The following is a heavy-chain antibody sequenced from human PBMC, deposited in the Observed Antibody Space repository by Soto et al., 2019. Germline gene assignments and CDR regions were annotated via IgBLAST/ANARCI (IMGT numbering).Heavy chain of an antibody. Sequence: WASVKVSFKTSGYTFTSYVISWVRQALGQGLEWMGWISAYNANTKYAQKLQGRVTMTTDTSTRTAYMELSSLRAEDTAVYYCARDPGSGGFRPYYIDYWGQGTLVTVSS. CDR3: ARDPGSGGFRPYYIDY. D-gene: IGHD3-10*01. CDR1: GYTFTSYV. V-gene: IGHV1-18*01. J-gene: IGHJ4*02. CDR2: ISAYNANT.